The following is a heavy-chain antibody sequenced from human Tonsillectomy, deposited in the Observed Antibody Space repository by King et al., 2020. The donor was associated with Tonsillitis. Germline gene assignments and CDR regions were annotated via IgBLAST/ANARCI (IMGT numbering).Heavy chain of an antibody. CDR3: ARRGPLSPSPPYFDY. CDR1: GYSFTSYW. J-gene: IGHJ4*02. CDR2: IYPGDSDT. Sequence: VQLVESGAEVKKPGESLKISCKGSGYSFTSYWIGWVRQVPGKGLEWMGIIYPGDSDTRYSPSFEGQVTISADKSISTAYLQWSSLKASDTAMYYCARRGPLSPSPPYFDYWGQGTLVTVSS. V-gene: IGHV5-51*01. D-gene: IGHD1-14*01.